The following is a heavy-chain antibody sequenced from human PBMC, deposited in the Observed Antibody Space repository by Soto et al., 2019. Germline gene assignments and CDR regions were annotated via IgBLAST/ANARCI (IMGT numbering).Heavy chain of an antibody. V-gene: IGHV4-59*01. D-gene: IGHD3-10*01. CDR3: ARDSDSSGPFDP. CDR1: CASITTYY. CDR2: IPYSGGT. Sequence: SETLSLTCSVSCASITTYYWSWFRTPLGKGLEWIGSIPYSGGTNYNPSLANRVMRSLDTSKDQFSLRLTSVTAADRALYYCARDSDSSGPFDPWDQGALVTLFS. J-gene: IGHJ5*02.